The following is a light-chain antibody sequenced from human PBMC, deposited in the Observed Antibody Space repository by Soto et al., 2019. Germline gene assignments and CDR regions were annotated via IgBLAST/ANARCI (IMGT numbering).Light chain of an antibody. J-gene: IGLJ3*02. CDR2: DVS. CDR3: SSCTNSVTWV. V-gene: IGLV2-14*01. Sequence: QSVLTQPASVSGSPGQSITISCTGTSSDVGFYNYVSWYQQHPGKAPKLMIYDVSNRPSGVSYRFSGSKSGNTASLTISGLQAEDEADYYCSSCTNSVTWVFGGGTKVTVL. CDR1: SSDVGFYNY.